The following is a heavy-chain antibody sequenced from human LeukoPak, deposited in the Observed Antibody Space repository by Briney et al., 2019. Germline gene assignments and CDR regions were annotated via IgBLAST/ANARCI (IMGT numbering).Heavy chain of an antibody. CDR3: ARDRKRDDSSGYYYH. Sequence: SETLSLTCTVSGGSISSSSYYWGWIRQPPGKGLEWIGSIYYSGSTYYNPSLKSRVTISVDTSKNQFSLKLSSVTAADTAVYYCARDRKRDDSSGYYYHWGQGTLVTVSS. V-gene: IGHV4-39*07. D-gene: IGHD3-22*01. J-gene: IGHJ5*02. CDR1: GGSISSSSYY. CDR2: IYYSGST.